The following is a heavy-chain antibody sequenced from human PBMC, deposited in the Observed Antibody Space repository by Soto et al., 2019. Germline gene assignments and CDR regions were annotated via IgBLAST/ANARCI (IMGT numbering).Heavy chain of an antibody. Sequence: LRLSCAASGFTFSSYAMHWVRQAPGKGLEWVGRIRSKANSYATAYAAAVKGRFTISRDDSKNTAYLQMNSLKTGDTAVYYCTSYCSSTSCYDSYYYYGMDVWGQGTTVSVSS. J-gene: IGHJ6*02. CDR3: TSYCSSTSCYDSYYYYGMDV. CDR2: IRSKANSYAT. D-gene: IGHD2-2*01. CDR1: GFTFSSYA. V-gene: IGHV3-73*01.